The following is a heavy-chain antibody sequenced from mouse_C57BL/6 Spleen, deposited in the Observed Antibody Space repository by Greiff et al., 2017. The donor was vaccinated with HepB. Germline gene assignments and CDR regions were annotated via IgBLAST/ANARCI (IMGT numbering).Heavy chain of an antibody. V-gene: IGHV1-69*01. J-gene: IGHJ1*03. Sequence: VQLQQSGAELVMPGASVKLSCKASGYTFTSYWMHWVKQRPGQGLEWIGEIDPSDSYTNYNQKFKGKSTLTVDKSSSTAYMQLSSLTSEDSAVYYCASTLPFDVWGTGTTVTVSS. CDR1: GYTFTSYW. CDR2: IDPSDSYT. CDR3: ASTLPFDV.